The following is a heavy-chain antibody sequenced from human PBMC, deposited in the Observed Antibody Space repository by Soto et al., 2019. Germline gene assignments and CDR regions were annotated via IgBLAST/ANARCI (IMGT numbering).Heavy chain of an antibody. CDR2: IDPSDSYT. J-gene: IGHJ6*02. CDR3: ARQEYSSSSPLAYYYYYGMDV. CDR1: GYSFTSYW. D-gene: IGHD6-6*01. V-gene: IGHV5-10-1*01. Sequence: GESLKISCKGSGYSFTSYWISWVRQMPGKGLGWMGRIDPSDSYTNYSPSFQGHVTISADKSISTAYLQWSNLKASDTAMYYCARQEYSSSSPLAYYYYYGMDVWGQGTTVTVSS.